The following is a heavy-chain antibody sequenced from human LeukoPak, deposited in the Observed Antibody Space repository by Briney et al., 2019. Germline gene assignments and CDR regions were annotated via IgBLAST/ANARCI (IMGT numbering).Heavy chain of an antibody. J-gene: IGHJ4*02. CDR3: ARDIQYDSSGYYPDY. CDR2: IRSKANSYAT. D-gene: IGHD3-22*01. V-gene: IGHV3-73*01. Sequence: PGGSLRRSCAASGFTFSGTAMHWVRQASGKGLEWVGRIRSKANSYATAYAASVKGRFTISRDDSKNTAYLQMNSLRAEDTAVYYCARDIQYDSSGYYPDYWGQGTLVTVSS. CDR1: GFTFSGTA.